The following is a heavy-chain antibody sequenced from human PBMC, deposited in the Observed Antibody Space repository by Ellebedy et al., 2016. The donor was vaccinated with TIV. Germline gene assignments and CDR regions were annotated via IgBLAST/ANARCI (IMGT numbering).Heavy chain of an antibody. D-gene: IGHD6-13*01. CDR1: GYSFTSYW. Sequence: GESLKISCKGSGYSFTSYWIGWVHQMPGKGLEWMGIIYPGDSDTRYSPSFQGQVTISADKSISTAYLQWSSLKASDTAMYYCARRHTKGGSSWYVGEYNWFDPWGQGTLVTVSS. V-gene: IGHV5-51*07. CDR2: IYPGDSDT. CDR3: ARRHTKGGSSWYVGEYNWFDP. J-gene: IGHJ5*02.